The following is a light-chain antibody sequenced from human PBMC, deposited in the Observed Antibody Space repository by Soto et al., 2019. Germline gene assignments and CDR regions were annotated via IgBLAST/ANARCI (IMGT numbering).Light chain of an antibody. V-gene: IGKV1-5*03. CDR3: QQYDTYSTT. CDR2: NAS. J-gene: IGKJ1*01. CDR1: QSVGTW. Sequence: DIQMTQSPSTLSAFVGDRVTITCRASQSVGTWLAWYQQKPGKAPKFLIYNASILESGVPSRFSGSGSGTEFTLTISSLQPDDFAAYYCQQYDTYSTTFGQGTKVEI.